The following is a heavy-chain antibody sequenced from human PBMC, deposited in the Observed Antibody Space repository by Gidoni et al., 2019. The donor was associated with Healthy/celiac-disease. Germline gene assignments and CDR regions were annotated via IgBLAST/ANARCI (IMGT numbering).Heavy chain of an antibody. CDR1: GGSISSYY. CDR2: IYYSGST. D-gene: IGHD3-10*01. V-gene: IGHV4-59*08. CDR3: ARHNPVLKGGMDV. Sequence: QVQLQESGPGLVKPSATLSLTCTASGGSISSYYWSWIRQPPGKGLECIGYIYYSGSTNYNPSLKSRVTISVDTSKNQFSLKLSSGTAADTAVYYCARHNPVLKGGMDVWGQGTTVTVSS. J-gene: IGHJ6*02.